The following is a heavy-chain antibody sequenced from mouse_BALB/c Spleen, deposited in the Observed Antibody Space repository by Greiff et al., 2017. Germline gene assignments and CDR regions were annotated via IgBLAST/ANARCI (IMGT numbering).Heavy chain of an antibody. Sequence: QVQLQQSGAELMKPGASVKISCTATGYTFSSYWIEWVKQRPGHGLEWIGEILPGSGSTNYNEKVKGKATFTADTSSNTAYMQHSSLTSEDAAVYYCAREGLRLAYWGQGTLVTVSA. CDR1: GYTFSSYW. V-gene: IGHV1-9*01. D-gene: IGHD2-4*01. CDR2: ILPGSGST. CDR3: AREGLRLAY. J-gene: IGHJ3*01.